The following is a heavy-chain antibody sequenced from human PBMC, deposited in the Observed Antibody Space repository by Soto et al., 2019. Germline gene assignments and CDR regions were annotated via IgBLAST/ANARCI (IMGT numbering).Heavy chain of an antibody. J-gene: IGHJ6*02. CDR2: IWYDGSNK. CDR1: GFTFSSYG. D-gene: IGHD6-19*01. V-gene: IGHV3-33*01. Sequence: GGSLRLSCAASGFTFSSYGMHWVRQAPGKGLEWVAVIWYDGSNKYYADSVKGRFTISRDNSKNTLYLQMNSLRAEDTAVYYCARESLAVAGTSYYYGMDVWGQGTTVTVSS. CDR3: ARESLAVAGTSYYYGMDV.